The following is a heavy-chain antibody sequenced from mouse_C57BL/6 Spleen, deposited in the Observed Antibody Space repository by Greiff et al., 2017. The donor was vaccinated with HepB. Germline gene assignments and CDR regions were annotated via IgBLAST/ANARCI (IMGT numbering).Heavy chain of an antibody. CDR3: ARFDLYDFDV. CDR1: GYTFTSYW. V-gene: IGHV1-69*01. CDR2: IDPSDSYT. Sequence: VQLQQPGAELVMPGASVKLSCKASGYTFTSYWMYWVKQRPGQGLEWIGEIDPSDSYTNYNQKFKGKSTLTVDKSSSTAYMQLSSLTSEDSAVYYCARFDLYDFDVWGTGTTVTVSS. D-gene: IGHD1-1*01. J-gene: IGHJ1*03.